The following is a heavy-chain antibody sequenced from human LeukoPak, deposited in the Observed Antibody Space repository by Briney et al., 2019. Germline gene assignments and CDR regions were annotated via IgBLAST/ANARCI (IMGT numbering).Heavy chain of an antibody. Sequence: KASETLSLTCAVYGGSFSGYYWSWIRQPPGKGLEWIGEINHSGSTNYNPSLKSRVTISVDTSKNQFSLKLSSVTAADTAVYYCAREVLFYYFDYWGQGTLVTVSS. CDR3: AREVLFYYFDY. CDR2: INHSGST. CDR1: GGSFSGYY. V-gene: IGHV4-34*01. J-gene: IGHJ4*02.